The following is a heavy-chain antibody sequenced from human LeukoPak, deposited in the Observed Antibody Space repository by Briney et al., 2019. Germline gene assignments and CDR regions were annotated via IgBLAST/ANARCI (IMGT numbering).Heavy chain of an antibody. CDR2: ISGSGGST. Sequence: GGSLRFSCAASGFTFSSYAMSWVRQAPGKGLEWVSAISGSGGSTYYADSVKGRFTISRDNSKNTLYLQMNSLRAEDTAVYYCAKVWDSSGWTWIDYWGQGTLVTVSS. V-gene: IGHV3-23*01. J-gene: IGHJ4*02. CDR1: GFTFSSYA. D-gene: IGHD6-19*01. CDR3: AKVWDSSGWTWIDY.